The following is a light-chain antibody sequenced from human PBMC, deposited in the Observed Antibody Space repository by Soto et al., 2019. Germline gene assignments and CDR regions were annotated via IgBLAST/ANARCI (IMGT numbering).Light chain of an antibody. CDR3: SSYAGSNNLV. CDR2: DVT. Sequence: QSALTQPPSASGSPVQSVTISCTGTSSDVGGYNSVSWYQQHPGKAPKLMIYDVTKRPSGVPDRFSGSKSGNTASLTVSGLQAEDEADYYCSSYAGSNNLVFGGGTQVTVL. V-gene: IGLV2-8*01. CDR1: SSDVGGYNS. J-gene: IGLJ2*01.